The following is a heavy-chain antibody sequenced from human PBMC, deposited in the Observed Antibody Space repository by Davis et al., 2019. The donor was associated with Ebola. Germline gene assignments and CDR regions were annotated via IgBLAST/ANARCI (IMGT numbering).Heavy chain of an antibody. J-gene: IGHJ4*02. CDR1: GYSFTSYW. D-gene: IGHD3-10*01. Sequence: GGSLRLSCKGSGYSFTSYWIGWVRQMPGKGLEWMGIIYPGDSDTRYSPSFQGQVTISADKSISTAYLQWSSLKASDTAMYYCARCSHYYGSGSYYNPPDYWGQGTLVTVSS. V-gene: IGHV5-51*01. CDR2: IYPGDSDT. CDR3: ARCSHYYGSGSYYNPPDY.